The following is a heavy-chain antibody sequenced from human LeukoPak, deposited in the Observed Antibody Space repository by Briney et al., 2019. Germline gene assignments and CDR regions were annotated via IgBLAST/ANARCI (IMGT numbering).Heavy chain of an antibody. J-gene: IGHJ4*02. CDR1: GFTYSTYS. V-gene: IGHV3-21*01. Sequence: GGSLRLSCAASGFTYSTYSTNWVRQAPGKGLEWVSSISSSSSYIDYADSVKGRFTISRDSAKNSLYLQMNSLRAEDTAVYYCARLRAQMLSSSDFWGQGSLVTVSS. CDR3: ARLRAQMLSSSDF. D-gene: IGHD2-2*01. CDR2: ISSSSSYI.